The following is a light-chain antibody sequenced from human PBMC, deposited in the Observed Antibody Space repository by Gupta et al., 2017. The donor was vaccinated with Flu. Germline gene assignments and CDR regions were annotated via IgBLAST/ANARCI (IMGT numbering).Light chain of an antibody. CDR2: AAA. CDR1: QDISIF. J-gene: IGKJ1*01. Sequence: DIQKTQSPSSVSASVGDKVTITCRASQDISIFLSWYQHKPGKAPKFLIYAAANLQTGVPSRFSGSGSGTDFTLTITSLQPEDFATYYCQQGFNVPWTFGQGTKVEV. CDR3: QQGFNVPWT. V-gene: IGKV1-39*01.